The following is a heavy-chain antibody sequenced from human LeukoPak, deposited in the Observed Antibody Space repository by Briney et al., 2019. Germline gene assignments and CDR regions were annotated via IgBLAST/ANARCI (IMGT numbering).Heavy chain of an antibody. Sequence: KTSETLSLTCAVSDVSISDYYWSWIRQPPGKGLEWIGYIYHTGDSNQNPSLKGRVTVTLDTPKNQFSLKLSSVTAADTAVYYCARSPSWELLPFDYWGQGTLVTVSS. D-gene: IGHD1-26*01. J-gene: IGHJ4*02. CDR3: ARSPSWELLPFDY. V-gene: IGHV4-59*01. CDR2: IYHTGDS. CDR1: DVSISDYY.